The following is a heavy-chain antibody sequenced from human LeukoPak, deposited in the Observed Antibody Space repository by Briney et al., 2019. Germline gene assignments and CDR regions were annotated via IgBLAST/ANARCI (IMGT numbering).Heavy chain of an antibody. CDR3: ASRSAVAGEFDY. J-gene: IGHJ4*02. CDR1: GDSVSSNSGA. D-gene: IGHD6-19*01. Sequence: SQTLSLTCAISGDSVSSNSGAWNWIRQSPSRGLEWLGRTYYRSKWYNDYAVSVRSRITINPDTSQNQFSLQLNSVTPEDTAVYYCASRSAVAGEFDYWGQGTVVTVSS. V-gene: IGHV6-1*01. CDR2: TYYRSKWYN.